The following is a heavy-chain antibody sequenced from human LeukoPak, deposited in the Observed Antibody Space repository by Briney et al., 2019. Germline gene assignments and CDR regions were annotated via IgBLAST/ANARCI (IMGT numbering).Heavy chain of an antibody. CDR2: IKQDGSEK. V-gene: IGHV3-7*01. CDR1: GFTFSSYW. Sequence: GGSLRLSCAASGFTFSSYWMSWVRQAPGKGLEWVANIKQDGSEKYYVDSVKGRFTISRDNAKNSLYLQMNSLRAEDTAVYYCARAGVVPAAGDAFDIWGQGTMVTVSS. D-gene: IGHD2-2*01. J-gene: IGHJ3*02. CDR3: ARAGVVPAAGDAFDI.